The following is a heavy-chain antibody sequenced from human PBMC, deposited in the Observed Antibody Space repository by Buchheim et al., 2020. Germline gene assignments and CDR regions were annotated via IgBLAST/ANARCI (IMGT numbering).Heavy chain of an antibody. CDR1: GFTFSSYA. Sequence: QVQLVESGGGVVQPGRSLRLSCAASGFTFSSYAMHWVRQAPGKGLEWVAVISYDGSNKYYADSVKGRFTISRDNSKNTLYLQMNSLRAEDTAVYYCARDSGESGYDHGYFDYWGQGTL. V-gene: IGHV3-30-3*01. J-gene: IGHJ4*02. D-gene: IGHD5-12*01. CDR2: ISYDGSNK. CDR3: ARDSGESGYDHGYFDY.